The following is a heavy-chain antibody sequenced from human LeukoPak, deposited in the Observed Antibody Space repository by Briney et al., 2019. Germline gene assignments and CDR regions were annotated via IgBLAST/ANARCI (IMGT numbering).Heavy chain of an antibody. Sequence: GGSLRLSCAASGFTFSSYAMSWVRQAPGKGLGWVSAISGSGGSTYYADSVKGRFTISRDNSKNTLYLQMNSLRAEDTAVYYCAKLVGATTGIYYYYYGMDVWGQGTTVTVSS. CDR2: ISGSGGST. V-gene: IGHV3-23*01. J-gene: IGHJ6*02. CDR3: AKLVGATTGIYYYYYGMDV. CDR1: GFTFSSYA. D-gene: IGHD1-26*01.